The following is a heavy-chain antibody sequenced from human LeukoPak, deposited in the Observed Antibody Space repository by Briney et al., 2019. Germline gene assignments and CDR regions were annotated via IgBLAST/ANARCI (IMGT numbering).Heavy chain of an antibody. CDR2: VKSKTDGGTT. CDR1: GFTFTNAW. V-gene: IGHV3-15*01. J-gene: IGHJ4*02. D-gene: IGHD6-19*01. CDR3: TGTYSSAWPGIDY. Sequence: GGSLRLSCAASGFTFTNAWMSWVRQAPGKGLEWVGRVKSKTDGGTTDYAAPVKGRFTFSRDDSKSALFLQMNSLKTEDTAVYYCTGTYSSAWPGIDYWGRGTLVTVSS.